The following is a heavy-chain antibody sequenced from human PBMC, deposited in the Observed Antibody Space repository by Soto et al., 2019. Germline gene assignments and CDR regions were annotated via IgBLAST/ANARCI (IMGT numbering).Heavy chain of an antibody. CDR1: GFIFSSNA. D-gene: IGHD3-22*01. CDR2: ISGSGGST. CDR3: AKNSGYYYDAFDI. V-gene: IGHV3-23*01. Sequence: PGGSLRLSCAASGFIFSSNAMSWVRQAPGKGLEWVSGISGSGGSTFYTDSAKGRFTISRGNSKNTLFLQMNSLRAEDTALYYCAKNSGYYYDAFDIWGQGTMVTVSS. J-gene: IGHJ3*02.